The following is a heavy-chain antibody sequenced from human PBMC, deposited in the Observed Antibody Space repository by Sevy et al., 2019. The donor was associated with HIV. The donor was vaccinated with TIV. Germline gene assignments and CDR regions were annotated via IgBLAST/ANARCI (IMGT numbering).Heavy chain of an antibody. V-gene: IGHV3-7*01. D-gene: IGHD1-20*01. CDR1: GFTFSSYW. CDR3: ARECAEGITGNDY. J-gene: IGHJ4*02. CDR2: IKQDGSEK. Sequence: GGSLRLSCAASGFTFSSYWMSWVRQAPGKGLEWVANIKQDGSEKYYVDSVKGRFTISRDNAKNSLYLQMNSLRAEDTAVYYCARECAEGITGNDYWGQGTLVTASS.